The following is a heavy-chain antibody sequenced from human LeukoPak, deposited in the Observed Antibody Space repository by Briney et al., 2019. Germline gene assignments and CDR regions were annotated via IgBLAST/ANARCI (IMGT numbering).Heavy chain of an antibody. CDR2: IKQDGSET. J-gene: IGHJ6*03. D-gene: IGHD1-26*01. CDR1: GFTFSTYW. V-gene: IGHV3-7*01. CDR3: ARSIVGAMGRYYYYYMDV. Sequence: GGSLSLSCVASGFTFSTYWLSWVRQAPGKGQEWVANIKQDGSETYYVDSVKGRFTISRDNAKNSLYLQMNSLRAEDTAVYYCARSIVGAMGRYYYYYMDVWGKGTTVTVSS.